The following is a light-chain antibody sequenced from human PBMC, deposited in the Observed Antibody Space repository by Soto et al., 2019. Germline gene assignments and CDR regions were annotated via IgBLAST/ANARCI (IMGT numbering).Light chain of an antibody. Sequence: PGERATLSCRASQSIASSYFGWYQQKPGQAPRLLIYGTSSRATGIPDRFSGSGSGTDFTLTISRLEPEDVAVYYCQQYNNWPLTFGGGTKVEIK. V-gene: IGKV3-20*01. CDR1: QSIASSY. J-gene: IGKJ4*01. CDR3: QQYNNWPLT. CDR2: GTS.